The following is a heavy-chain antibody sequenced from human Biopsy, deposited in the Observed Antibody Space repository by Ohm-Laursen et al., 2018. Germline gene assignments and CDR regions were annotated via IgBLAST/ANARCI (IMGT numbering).Heavy chain of an antibody. V-gene: IGHV4-59*07. D-gene: IGHD3-3*01. CDR1: GDSISIYY. CDR2: FYYSGST. Sequence: SDTLSLTCHVSGDSISIYYWSWIRQPPGKGLEWIGNFYYSGSTNYNPSLKSRITMSLDRSKSQVSLRINSVTAADTAVYYCARARIKTSGVLIPETYYFDSWGQGTLVTVSS. CDR3: ARARIKTSGVLIPETYYFDS. J-gene: IGHJ4*02.